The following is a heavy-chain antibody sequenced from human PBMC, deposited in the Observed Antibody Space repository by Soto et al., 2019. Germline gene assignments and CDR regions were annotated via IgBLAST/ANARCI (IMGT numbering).Heavy chain of an antibody. CDR2: ISDDGASI. CDR3: ARENSVQAWLHHFDH. CDR1: GFSFSSFA. Sequence: EVQLVESGGALVQSGGSLRLSCEASGFSFSSFAMNWVRQAPGRGLEWVSYISDDGASIYYADSLKGRFTISRDNAMNSLSLQMNNLRAEDTAVYYCARENSVQAWLHHFDHWGLGTLVTVSS. V-gene: IGHV3-48*03. J-gene: IGHJ4*02. D-gene: IGHD5-18*01.